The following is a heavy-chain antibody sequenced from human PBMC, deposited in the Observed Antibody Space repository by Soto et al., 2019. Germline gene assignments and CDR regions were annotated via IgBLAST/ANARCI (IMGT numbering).Heavy chain of an antibody. D-gene: IGHD5-12*01. CDR2: INPNSGGT. V-gene: IGHV1-2*04. CDR3: ARGRSRRCGYNYGYYDGMDV. J-gene: IGHJ6*02. CDR1: GYTFTGYY. Sequence: ASVKVSCKASGYTFTGYYMHWVRQAPGQGLEWMGWINPNSGGTNYAQKFQGWVTMTRDTSISKAYMELSRLRSDETAVYYCARGRSRRCGYNYGYYDGMDVWGQGTMVTVSS.